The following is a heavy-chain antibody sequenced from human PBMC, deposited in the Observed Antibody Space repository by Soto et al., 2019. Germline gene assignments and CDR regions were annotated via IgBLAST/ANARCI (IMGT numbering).Heavy chain of an antibody. CDR3: AKSHCYDSSGYLVDY. D-gene: IGHD3-22*01. CDR2: ISGSGGST. V-gene: IGHV3-23*01. Sequence: VSRRPSVAASGITFRASAMSWFRQAAGKGLEWVSAISGSGGSTYYADSVKGRFTISRDNSKNTLYLKMNSLRAEDTAVYYCAKSHCYDSSGYLVDYWGQGTLVTVSS. CDR1: GITFRASA. J-gene: IGHJ4*02.